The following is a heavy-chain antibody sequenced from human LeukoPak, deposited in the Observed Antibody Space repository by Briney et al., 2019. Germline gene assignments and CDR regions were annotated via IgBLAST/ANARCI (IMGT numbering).Heavy chain of an antibody. J-gene: IGHJ2*01. V-gene: IGHV3-23*01. CDR3: AKDRTVGASYWNFDL. CDR1: GVTLSSFA. D-gene: IGHD1-26*01. CDR2: ISSSGSGDNT. Sequence: PGGSLRLSCAASGVTLSSFAMSWARQAPGKGLEWVSGISSSGSGDNTYYADSVKGRFTISRDSSKNTLFLHMNTLRAEDTAIYYCAKDRTVGASYWNFDLWGRGTLVTVSS.